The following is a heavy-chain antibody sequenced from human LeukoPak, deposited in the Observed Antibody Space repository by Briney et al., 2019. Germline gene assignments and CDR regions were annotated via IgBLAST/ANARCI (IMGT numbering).Heavy chain of an antibody. CDR1: GFTFSSYV. V-gene: IGHV3-23*01. J-gene: IGHJ5*02. CDR2: ISVSGGST. Sequence: GGSLRLSCAAPGFTFSSYVMSWVRQSPGKGLEWVSAISVSGGSTDYADSVKGRFTVSRDDSDNTLYPQMNSLRAEDTAIYYCAKGGWLDLWGQGALVTVSS. CDR3: AKGGWLDL.